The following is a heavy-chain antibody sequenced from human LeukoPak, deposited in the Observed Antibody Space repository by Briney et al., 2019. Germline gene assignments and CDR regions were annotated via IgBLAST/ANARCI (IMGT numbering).Heavy chain of an antibody. CDR2: ISSSSSYI. D-gene: IGHD3-10*01. Sequence: GGSLRLSCAASGFTFSSYSMNWVRQAPGKGLEWVSSISSSSSYIYYADSVKGRFTISRDNAKNSLYLQMNSLRAEDTAVYYCARDQVVRGVNYYYYMDVWGKGTTVTISS. J-gene: IGHJ6*03. CDR3: ARDQVVRGVNYYYYMDV. V-gene: IGHV3-21*01. CDR1: GFTFSSYS.